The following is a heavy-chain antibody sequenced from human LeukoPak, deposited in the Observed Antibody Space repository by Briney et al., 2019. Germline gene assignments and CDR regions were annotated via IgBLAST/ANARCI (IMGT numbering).Heavy chain of an antibody. Sequence: GESLKISCKGSGYSFTSYYMHWVRQAPGQGLEWMGWINPNSGGTNYSQKFQGRVTMTRDTSISTAYMELSRLRSDDTAVYYCARDPGEFDYDFWSGYYRAWFDPWGEGTLVTVSS. J-gene: IGHJ5*02. CDR2: INPNSGGT. D-gene: IGHD3-3*01. CDR3: ARDPGEFDYDFWSGYYRAWFDP. CDR1: GYSFTSYY. V-gene: IGHV1-2*02.